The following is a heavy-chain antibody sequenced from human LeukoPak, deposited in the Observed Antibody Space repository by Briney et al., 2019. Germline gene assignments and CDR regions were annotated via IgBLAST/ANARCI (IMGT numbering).Heavy chain of an antibody. Sequence: SETLSLTCSVSTDSTNTYYWTWIRQPAGKGLEWIGRIYTSGSTNYNPSLKSRVTISVDTSKNQFSLKLSSVTAADTAVYYCARAYVRIAVAGTLNWFDPWGQGTLVTVSS. CDR3: ARAYVRIAVAGTLNWFDP. CDR2: IYTSGST. CDR1: TDSTNTYY. D-gene: IGHD6-19*01. V-gene: IGHV4-4*07. J-gene: IGHJ5*02.